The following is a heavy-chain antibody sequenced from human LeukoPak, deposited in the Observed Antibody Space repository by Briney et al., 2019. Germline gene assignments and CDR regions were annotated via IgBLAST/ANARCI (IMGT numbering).Heavy chain of an antibody. CDR1: GGSISSYY. D-gene: IGHD2-15*01. CDR3: ARVSPHCSGGSCGAFDI. CDR2: IYYSGST. J-gene: IGHJ3*02. V-gene: IGHV4-59*01. Sequence: SETLSLTCTVAGGSISSYYWSWIRQPPGKGLEWIGYIYYSGSTNYNPSLKSRVTVSVDTSKNQFSLKLSSVTAADTAVYYCARVSPHCSGGSCGAFDIWGQGTMVTVSS.